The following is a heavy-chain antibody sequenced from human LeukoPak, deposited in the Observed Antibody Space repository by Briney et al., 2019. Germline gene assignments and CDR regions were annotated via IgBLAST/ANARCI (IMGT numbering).Heavy chain of an antibody. J-gene: IGHJ6*02. CDR1: GGSFSGYY. CDR3: ARLSPLERTGNSYYHALDD. CDR2: INHRGSI. V-gene: IGHV4-34*01. Sequence: SETLSLTCAVYGGSFSGYYWTWIRQPPGEGLEWIGEINHRGSISYNPSLKSRATMSIDTSNNHFSLKLTSVTAADTAVYYCARLSPLERTGNSYYHALDDWGQGTTVTVSS. D-gene: IGHD1-1*01.